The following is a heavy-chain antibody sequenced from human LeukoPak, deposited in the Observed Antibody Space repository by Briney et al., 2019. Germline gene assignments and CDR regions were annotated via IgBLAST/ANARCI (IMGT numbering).Heavy chain of an antibody. J-gene: IGHJ5*02. CDR2: INPSGGST. Sequence: ASVKVSCKASGYTFTSYYMHWVRQAPGQGREWRGIINPSGGSTSYAQKFQGRVTMTRDTSTSTVYMELSSLRSEDTAVYYCASQVGTVAGFDPWGQGTLVTVSS. CDR3: ASQVGTVAGFDP. CDR1: GYTFTSYY. V-gene: IGHV1-46*01. D-gene: IGHD6-19*01.